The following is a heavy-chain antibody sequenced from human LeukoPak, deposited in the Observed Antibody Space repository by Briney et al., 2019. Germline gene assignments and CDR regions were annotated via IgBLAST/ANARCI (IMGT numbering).Heavy chain of an antibody. CDR1: GYTFTSYD. D-gene: IGHD5-18*01. Sequence: GASVKVSCKASGYTFTSYDINWVRQAPGQGLEWMGRIIPILGIANYAQKFQGRVTITADKSTSTAYMELSSLRSEDTAVYYCARIQSGYSYGYAGMDVWGQGTTVTVSS. V-gene: IGHV1-69*04. CDR2: IIPILGIA. CDR3: ARIQSGYSYGYAGMDV. J-gene: IGHJ6*02.